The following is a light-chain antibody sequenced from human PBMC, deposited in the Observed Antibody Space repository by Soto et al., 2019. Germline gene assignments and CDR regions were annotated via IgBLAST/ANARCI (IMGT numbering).Light chain of an antibody. V-gene: IGKV1-39*01. CDR1: QSISSY. CDR2: AAS. J-gene: IGKJ4*01. Sequence: DIQMTQSPSSLPASVGDRVTITCRASQSISSYLNWYQQKPGKAPKLLIYAASSLQSGVPSRFSGSGSGTDFTLTISSLQPEDFATYYCQQSYSIPLTFGVGTKVEIK. CDR3: QQSYSIPLT.